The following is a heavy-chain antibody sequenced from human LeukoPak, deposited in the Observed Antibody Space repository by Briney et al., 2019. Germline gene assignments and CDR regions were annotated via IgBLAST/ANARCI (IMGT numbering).Heavy chain of an antibody. CDR2: IYYSGNT. J-gene: IGHJ5*02. CDR3: ARRNSGNYYGLFDP. V-gene: IGHV4-39*01. CDR1: GGSISSGGYY. D-gene: IGHD1-26*01. Sequence: SETLSLTCTVSGGSISSGGYYWAWIRQPPGKGLEWIGSIYYSGNTYYNPSLKSRITLSVDTSKNQFSLKLSSVTAADSAVYYCARRNSGNYYGLFDPWGQGTLVTVSS.